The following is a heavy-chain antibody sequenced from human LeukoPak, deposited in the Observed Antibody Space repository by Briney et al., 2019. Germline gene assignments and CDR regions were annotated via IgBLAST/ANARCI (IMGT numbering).Heavy chain of an antibody. CDR1: GYTFTDYG. CDR3: ARETDFWSGYYAPYYFDY. J-gene: IGHJ4*02. CDR2: ISAYNGHT. D-gene: IGHD3-3*01. Sequence: ASVKVSCKASGYTFTDYGINWVRQAPGQGLEWMGWISAYNGHTNYAQNLQGRVTLTTDTSTSTAYMELRSLRSDDTAVYYCARETDFWSGYYAPYYFDYWGQGTLVTVSS. V-gene: IGHV1-18*01.